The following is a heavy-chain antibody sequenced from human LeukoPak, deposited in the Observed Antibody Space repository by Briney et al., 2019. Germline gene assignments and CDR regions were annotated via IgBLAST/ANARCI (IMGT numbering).Heavy chain of an antibody. CDR2: ISGSGGST. V-gene: IGHV3-23*01. CDR3: AKVRDLSYYDSSGYPFDY. Sequence: GGSLRLSCAASGFTFSSYAMSWVRQAPGKGLEWVSAISGSGGSTYYADSVKGRFTISRDNPKNTLYLQMNSLRAEDTAVYYCAKVRDLSYYDSSGYPFDYWGQGTLVTVSS. D-gene: IGHD3-22*01. J-gene: IGHJ4*02. CDR1: GFTFSSYA.